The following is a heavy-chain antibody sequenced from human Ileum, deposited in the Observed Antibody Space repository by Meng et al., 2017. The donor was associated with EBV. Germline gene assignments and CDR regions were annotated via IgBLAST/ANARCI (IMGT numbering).Heavy chain of an antibody. CDR3: RNAFCSAAAGCSDY. V-gene: IGHV4-34*01. J-gene: IGHJ4*02. CDR1: GGSFRGNY. Sequence: VPLPQWGAGLLKPSEPLALTCADCGGSFRGNYWSWIRQSPGKRLEWIGEINESGSTNYNPSLKSRVTILMDTSKNQFSLKLTSVTAADAAVYYCRNAFCSAAAGCSDYWGQGTLVTVSS. D-gene: IGHD3-3*01. CDR2: INESGST.